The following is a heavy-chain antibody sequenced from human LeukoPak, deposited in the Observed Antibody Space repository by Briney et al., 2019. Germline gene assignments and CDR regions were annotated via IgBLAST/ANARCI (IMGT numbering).Heavy chain of an antibody. D-gene: IGHD6-25*01. CDR3: VVAKNAANQD. V-gene: IGHV4-34*01. Sequence: PSETLSLTCAVYGGSVSVYYCSWVRQSPGKGLDWIGEINPSGGTNYNTSLKSRVSISMDTSANQFSLNLNSVTAADTAVYYCVVAKNAANQDWGQGTQVTVSS. CDR2: INPSGGT. CDR1: GGSVSVYY. J-gene: IGHJ4*01.